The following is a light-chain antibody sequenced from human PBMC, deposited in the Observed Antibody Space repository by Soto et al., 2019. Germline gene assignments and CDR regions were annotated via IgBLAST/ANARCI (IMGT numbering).Light chain of an antibody. Sequence: EIVLTQSPGTLSLSPGERATLSCRASQSVSSSYLAWYQQKPGQAPRLLIYGASSRATGIPDRFSGSGSETDFTLTISRLEPEDSAVDYCQQYHTSPPWTFGQGTKVEI. CDR3: QQYHTSPPWT. CDR1: QSVSSSY. V-gene: IGKV3-20*01. CDR2: GAS. J-gene: IGKJ1*01.